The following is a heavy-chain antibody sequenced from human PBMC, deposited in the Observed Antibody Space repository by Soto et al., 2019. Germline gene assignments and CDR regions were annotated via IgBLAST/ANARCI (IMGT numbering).Heavy chain of an antibody. CDR2: IGAGGTGT. J-gene: IGHJ4*02. V-gene: IGHV3-64D*08. Sequence: GGSLRLSCSTSGFIFSNYAMHWVRQATGKGLEYVSAIGAGGTGTYYADSVKGTFTISRDNSRNTLSLQMASLRPEDTATYYCVKIMSPHSSGFYDYWGQGTLVTVSS. CDR1: GFIFSNYA. D-gene: IGHD3-22*01. CDR3: VKIMSPHSSGFYDY.